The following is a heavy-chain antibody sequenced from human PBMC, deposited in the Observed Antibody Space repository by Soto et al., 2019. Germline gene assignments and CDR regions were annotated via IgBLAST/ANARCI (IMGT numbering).Heavy chain of an antibody. D-gene: IGHD6-19*01. V-gene: IGHV4-4*07. CDR3: ARDNILAVACTWGFDF. CDR1: DGSVRGYY. Sequence: SETLSLTCTVYDGSVRGYYWRWIRESAGKGLEWIGRIYSSGSSNYNPSLNSRLTMSVDTSKNQFSLKLSSLTVADTAVYFCARDNILAVACTWGFDFWGQGTLVTVSS. J-gene: IGHJ4*02. CDR2: IYSSGSS.